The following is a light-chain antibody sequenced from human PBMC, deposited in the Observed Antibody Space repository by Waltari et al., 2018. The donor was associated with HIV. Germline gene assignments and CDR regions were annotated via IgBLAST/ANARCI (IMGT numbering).Light chain of an antibody. J-gene: IGKJ3*01. CDR1: QSVSSN. V-gene: IGKV3-15*01. CDR3: QQYNNWPPLFT. CDR2: GAS. Sequence: EIVMTQSPATLSVSPGERATPSCRASQSVSSNFAWYQQKPGQAPRLLIYGASTRATGIPARFSGSGSGTEFTLTISSLQSEDFAVYYCQQYNNWPPLFTFGPGTKVDIK.